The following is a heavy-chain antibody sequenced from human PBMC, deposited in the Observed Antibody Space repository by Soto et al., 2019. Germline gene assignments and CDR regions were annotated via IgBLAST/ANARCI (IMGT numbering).Heavy chain of an antibody. J-gene: IGHJ4*02. Sequence: LSLTCAVYGGSFSGYYWSWIRQPPGKGLEWIGEINHSGSTNYNPSLKSRVTISVDTSKNQFSLKLSSVTAADTAVYYCARGRDGSDFDYWGQGTLVTVSS. CDR2: INHSGST. CDR1: GGSFSGYY. CDR3: ARGRDGSDFDY. V-gene: IGHV4-34*01. D-gene: IGHD5-12*01.